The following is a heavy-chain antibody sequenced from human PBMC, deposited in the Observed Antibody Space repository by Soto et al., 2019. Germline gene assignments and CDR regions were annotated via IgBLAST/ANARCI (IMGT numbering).Heavy chain of an antibody. V-gene: IGHV3-11*01. CDR3: ARDPQNYRVYYYSYMDV. CDR1: GFTFSDYY. Sequence: QVQLVESGGGLVEPGGSLRLSCAASGFTFSDYYMSWVRQAPGKGLEWVSYISSSGSTRYYADSVKGRFTISRDNAKNSLYLQMNSLRAEDTAVYYCARDPQNYRVYYYSYMDVWGKGTTVTVSS. D-gene: IGHD1-7*01. J-gene: IGHJ6*03. CDR2: ISSSGSTR.